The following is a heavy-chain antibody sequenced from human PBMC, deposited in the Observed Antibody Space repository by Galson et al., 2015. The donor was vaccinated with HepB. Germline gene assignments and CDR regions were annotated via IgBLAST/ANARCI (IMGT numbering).Heavy chain of an antibody. V-gene: IGHV3-7*03. CDR3: TRLQSYAFDL. D-gene: IGHD6-19*01. CDR2: INQGGGAN. J-gene: IGHJ3*01. CDR1: GSRFDSHF. Sequence: SLRLSCAASGSRFDSHFMAWVRQTPVKGLEGVADINQGGGANFYLDSVKGRFTISRDNAKNSVYLQMSSLTAEDTAVYYCTRLQSYAFDLWCQGTMVTVSS.